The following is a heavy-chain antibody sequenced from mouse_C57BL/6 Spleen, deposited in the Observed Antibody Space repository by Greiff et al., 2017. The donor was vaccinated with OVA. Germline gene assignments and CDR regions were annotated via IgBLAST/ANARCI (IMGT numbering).Heavy chain of an antibody. Sequence: VQLQQPGAELVRPGSSVKLSCKASGYTFTSYWMDWVKQRPGQGLEWIGNIYPSDSETHYNQKFKDKATLTVDKSSSTAYMQLSSLTSEDSAVYYCARTVVADYYAMDYWGQGTSVTVSS. CDR1: GYTFTSYW. J-gene: IGHJ4*01. CDR3: ARTVVADYYAMDY. D-gene: IGHD1-1*01. CDR2: IYPSDSET. V-gene: IGHV1-61*01.